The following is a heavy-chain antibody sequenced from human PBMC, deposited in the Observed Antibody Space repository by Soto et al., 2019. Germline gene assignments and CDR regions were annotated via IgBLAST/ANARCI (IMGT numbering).Heavy chain of an antibody. CDR1: GYTFTGYY. Sequence: ASVKFSCKASGYTFTGYYMHWVRQGPGQGLEWMGWINPNSGGTNYAQKFQGRVTMTRDTSISTAYMELSRLRSDDTAVYYCARDSYPSYPSSNWFDPWGQGTLVTVSS. CDR2: INPNSGGT. CDR3: ARDSYPSYPSSNWFDP. D-gene: IGHD3-10*01. J-gene: IGHJ5*02. V-gene: IGHV1-2*02.